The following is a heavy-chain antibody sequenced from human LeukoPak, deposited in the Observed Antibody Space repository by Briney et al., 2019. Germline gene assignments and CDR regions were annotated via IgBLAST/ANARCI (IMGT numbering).Heavy chain of an antibody. CDR2: IKSDGSST. Sequence: PGGSLRLSCAASGFTFSSYWMHWVRQVPGKGLVWVSHIKSDGSSTSYADSVKGRFTISRDNAKNTLYLQMNSLRAEDTAVYYCARDRGYGFDYWGKGTLVTVSS. J-gene: IGHJ4*02. V-gene: IGHV3-74*01. CDR3: ARDRGYGFDY. D-gene: IGHD5-18*01. CDR1: GFTFSSYW.